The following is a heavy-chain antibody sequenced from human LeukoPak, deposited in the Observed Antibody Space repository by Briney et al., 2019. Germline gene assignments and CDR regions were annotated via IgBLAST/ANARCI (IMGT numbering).Heavy chain of an antibody. V-gene: IGHV3-74*01. CDR2: INEDGTGA. CDR3: VRVPTNSCGFSQ. CDR1: GFSLITYW. D-gene: IGHD5-18*01. J-gene: IGHJ1*01. Sequence: AGGSLRLSCAASGFSLITYWMHWVRQAPGKGLVWVAHINEDGTGASHADSVKGRFTISRDNAKNTLYLQMNGLRVDDTAVYYCVRVPTNSCGFSQWGQSSLVTVSS.